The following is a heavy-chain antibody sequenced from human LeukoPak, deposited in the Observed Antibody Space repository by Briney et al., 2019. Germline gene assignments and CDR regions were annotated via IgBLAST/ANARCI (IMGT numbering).Heavy chain of an antibody. D-gene: IGHD3-16*02. CDR1: GFTFSNYN. CDR2: ISSSSTII. CDR3: ARGDYDYVWGSYRPEFDY. Sequence: GGSLRLSCAASGFTFSNYNMNWVRQAPGKGLEWVSYISSSSTIIYYADSVKGRFTISRDNAKNSLYLQMNSLRAEDTAVYYCARGDYDYVWGSYRPEFDYWGQGTLVTVSS. V-gene: IGHV3-48*04. J-gene: IGHJ4*02.